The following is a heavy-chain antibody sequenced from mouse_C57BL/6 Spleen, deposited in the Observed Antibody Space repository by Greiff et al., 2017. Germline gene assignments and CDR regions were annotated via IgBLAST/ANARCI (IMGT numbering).Heavy chain of an antibody. CDR1: GYTFTEYT. J-gene: IGHJ2*01. V-gene: IGHV1-62-2*01. CDR2: FYPGSGSI. D-gene: IGHD4-1*01. CDR3: ARHEEGLGFDY. Sequence: QVHVKQSGAELVKPGASVKLSCKASGYTFTEYTIHWVKQRSGQGLEWIGWFYPGSGSIKYNEKFMDKATFTADNSSSTVYMELSRLTSEDSAVYFCARHEEGLGFDYWGQGTTLTVSS.